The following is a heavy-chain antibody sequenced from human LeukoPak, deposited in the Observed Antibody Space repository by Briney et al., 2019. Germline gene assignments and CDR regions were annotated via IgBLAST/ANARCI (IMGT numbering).Heavy chain of an antibody. CDR2: IYYSGST. CDR3: ARSSEYYGMDV. V-gene: IGHV4-39*01. J-gene: IGHJ6*02. CDR1: GGSISSSSYY. Sequence: SETLSLTCTVSGGSISSSSYYWGWIRQPPGKGLEWIGSIYYSGSTYHNPSLKSRVTISVDTSKNQFSLKLSSVTAADTAVYYCARSSEYYGMDVWGQGTTVTVSS.